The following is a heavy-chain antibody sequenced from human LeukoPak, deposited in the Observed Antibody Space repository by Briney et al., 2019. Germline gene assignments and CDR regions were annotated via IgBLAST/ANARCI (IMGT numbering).Heavy chain of an antibody. J-gene: IGHJ4*02. V-gene: IGHV3-66*01. D-gene: IGHD1-20*01. CDR2: LYSSGTT. CDR1: GFSVNSDY. Sequence: GGSLRLSCAASGFSVNSDYMTWVRQAPGKGLDWVSVLYSSGTTVYADSVRGRFTISRDNSKNTLYLQMNSLRVEDTAVYFCASTTYYWNWGQGTLVTVSS. CDR3: ASTTYYWN.